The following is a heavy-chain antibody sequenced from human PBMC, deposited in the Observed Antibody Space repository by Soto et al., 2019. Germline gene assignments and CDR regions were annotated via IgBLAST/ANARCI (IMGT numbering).Heavy chain of an antibody. J-gene: IGHJ5*02. CDR2: ISTYSGNT. V-gene: IGHV1-18*01. Sequence: QVQLVQSGAEVKKPGASVKVSCKAFGGTFSSYSFTWVRQAPGQGLEWLGWISTYSGNTNYALKVQDRLTMTTDPSTTPTYMELRSLRSDDTAVYYCARALYNWNYGWFDPWGQGTLVTVSS. CDR1: GGTFSSYS. D-gene: IGHD1-7*01. CDR3: ARALYNWNYGWFDP.